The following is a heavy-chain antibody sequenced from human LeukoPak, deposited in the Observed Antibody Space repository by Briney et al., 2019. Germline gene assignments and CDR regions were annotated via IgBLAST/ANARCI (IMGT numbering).Heavy chain of an antibody. CDR1: GFSFSNYG. CDR3: ARAGSEGTTPDY. J-gene: IGHJ4*02. Sequence: GGSLRLSCAASGFSFSNYGIHWVRQAPGTGLEWVAVISYDGSNKYYADSVKGRFTISRDNSKNTLYLQMNSLRAEDTAVYYCARAGSEGTTPDYWGQGTLVTVSS. CDR2: ISYDGSNK. V-gene: IGHV3-30*03. D-gene: IGHD4-17*01.